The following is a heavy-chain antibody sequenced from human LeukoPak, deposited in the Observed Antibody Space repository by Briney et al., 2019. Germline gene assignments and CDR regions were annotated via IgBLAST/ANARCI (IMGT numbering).Heavy chain of an antibody. Sequence: GGSLRLSCAASGFALSDYSMNWVRQVPGKGLEWVSYISSSSNKVYYADSVKGRFTIARDNSKNTLYLQMNSLRVDDTAVYYCAQQLGYCSGGTCYFTYWGQGTLVTVSS. J-gene: IGHJ1*01. V-gene: IGHV3-48*01. CDR3: AQQLGYCSGGTCYFTY. CDR2: ISSSSNKV. CDR1: GFALSDYS. D-gene: IGHD2-15*01.